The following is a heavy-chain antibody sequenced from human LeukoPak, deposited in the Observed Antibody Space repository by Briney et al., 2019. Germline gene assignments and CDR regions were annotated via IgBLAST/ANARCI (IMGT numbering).Heavy chain of an antibody. Sequence: SETLSLTCTVSGGSISSSSYYWGWIRQPPGKGLEWIGSIYYSGSTYYNPSLKSRVTISVDTSKNQFSLKLSSVTAADTAVYYCARQTGYSSPVGYWGQGTLVTVSS. V-gene: IGHV4-39*01. CDR2: IYYSGST. CDR3: ARQTGYSSPVGY. CDR1: GGSISSSSYY. J-gene: IGHJ4*02. D-gene: IGHD6-13*01.